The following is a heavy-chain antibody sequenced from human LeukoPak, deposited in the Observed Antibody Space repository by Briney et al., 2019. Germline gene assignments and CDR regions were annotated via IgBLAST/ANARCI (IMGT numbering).Heavy chain of an antibody. Sequence: GGTLRLSCAASGFTFSDYYMSWSRHAPGKGVDWVSYISSSGSSIYYADPVKGRFIISRDNAKNTLYLQMNSLKAEHTAVYFCARESYSTWPSTYYCEYWGQGTRVTVSS. CDR1: GFTFSDYY. D-gene: IGHD2-2*01. J-gene: IGHJ4*02. CDR3: ARESYSTWPSTYYCEY. V-gene: IGHV3-11*01. CDR2: ISSSGSSI.